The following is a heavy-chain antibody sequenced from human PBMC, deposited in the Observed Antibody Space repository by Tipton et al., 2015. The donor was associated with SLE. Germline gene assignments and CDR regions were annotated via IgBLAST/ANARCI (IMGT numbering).Heavy chain of an antibody. D-gene: IGHD6-13*01. Sequence: SLRLSCAASGFTFSSYSMHWVRQAPGKGLEWVAFIRYDGSNKYYADSVKGRFTISRDNSKNTLYLQMNSLRAEDTAVYYCAKVKYSSSWAFDYWGQGTLVTVSS. CDR3: AKVKYSSSWAFDY. J-gene: IGHJ4*02. V-gene: IGHV3-30*02. CDR1: GFTFSSYS. CDR2: IRYDGSNK.